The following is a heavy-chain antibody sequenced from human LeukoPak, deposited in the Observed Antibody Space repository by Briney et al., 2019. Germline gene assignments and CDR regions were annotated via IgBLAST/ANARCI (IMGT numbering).Heavy chain of an antibody. CDR2: IHYSGST. J-gene: IGHJ5*02. CDR3: AAGGYCSSTSCYGPRWFDP. Sequence: PSETLSLTCTVSGGSISSYYWSWIRQPPGKGLEWIGYIHYSGSTNYNPSLKSRVIISVDTSKNQFSLKLNSVTAAVTAVYYCAAGGYCSSTSCYGPRWFDPWGQGTLVTVSS. D-gene: IGHD2-2*01. V-gene: IGHV4-59*03. CDR1: GGSISSYY.